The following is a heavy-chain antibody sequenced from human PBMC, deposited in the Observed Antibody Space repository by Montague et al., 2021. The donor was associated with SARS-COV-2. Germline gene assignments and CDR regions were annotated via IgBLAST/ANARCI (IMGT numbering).Heavy chain of an antibody. CDR3: ARGGEWSSSSLPDY. Sequence: CAASGFTFGGYDMNWVRQAPGRGLEWVSAIGIGGDTYYLGSVKGRFIISRENAKNSLYLQMNSLGVGDTAVYYCARGGEWSSSSLPDYWGQGTLVTVSS. CDR1: GFTFGGYD. D-gene: IGHD6-6*01. J-gene: IGHJ4*02. CDR2: IGIGGDT. V-gene: IGHV3-13*04.